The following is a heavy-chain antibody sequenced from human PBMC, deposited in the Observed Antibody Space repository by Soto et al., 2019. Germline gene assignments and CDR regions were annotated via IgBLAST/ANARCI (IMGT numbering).Heavy chain of an antibody. CDR3: ARGGSGIDAFDI. V-gene: IGHV3-21*01. J-gene: IGHJ3*02. CDR2: ISSSSSYI. D-gene: IGHD3-3*01. CDR1: GVNFGSYS. Sequence: PGGSMRLSYAASGVNFGSYSMNWVRQAPGKGLEWVSSISSSSSYIYYADSVKGRFTISRDNAKNSLYLQMNSLRAEDTAVYYCARGGSGIDAFDIWGQGTMVTVSS.